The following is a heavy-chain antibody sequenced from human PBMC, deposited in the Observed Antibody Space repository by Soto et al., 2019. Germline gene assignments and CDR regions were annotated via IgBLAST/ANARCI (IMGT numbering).Heavy chain of an antibody. CDR3: ARGGTGGASLLYTPDY. D-gene: IGHD3-16*01. Sequence: GASVKVSCKASGGTFSSYAISWVRQAPGQGLEWMGGIIPIFGTANYAQKFQGRVTITADESTSTAYMELSSLRSEDTAVYYCARGGTGGASLLYTPDYWGQGTLVTVSS. CDR1: GGTFSSYA. V-gene: IGHV1-69*13. J-gene: IGHJ4*02. CDR2: IIPIFGTA.